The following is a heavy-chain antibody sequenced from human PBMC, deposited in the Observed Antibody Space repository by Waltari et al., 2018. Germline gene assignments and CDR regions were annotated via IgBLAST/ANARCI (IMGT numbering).Heavy chain of an antibody. CDR2: IYYSGST. CDR3: ARHWKRSGYRFDP. D-gene: IGHD5-12*01. V-gene: IGHV4-39*01. Sequence: QLRLQESGPGLVKPSETLSLTCTVPGGPTRRGGYYWGWIRQSPGKGLEWIGSIYYSGSTYYNPTLESRVTISGDTSKNEFSLKLSSVTAADTAVYYCARHWKRSGYRFDPWGQGTLVTVSS. J-gene: IGHJ5*02. CDR1: GGPTRRGGYY.